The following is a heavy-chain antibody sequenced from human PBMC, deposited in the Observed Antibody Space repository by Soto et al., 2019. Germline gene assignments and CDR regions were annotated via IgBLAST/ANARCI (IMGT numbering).Heavy chain of an antibody. CDR3: ARGPLDY. CDR2: VDQDGSEK. Sequence: GGSLRLSCEASGFTFGNYWMNWVRQAPGRGLEWVANVDQDGSEKTYVDPVKGRFTVSRDNAKNSLGLQMDNLRAGDTAIYYCARGPLDYWGQGTLVTVSS. CDR1: GFTFGNYW. V-gene: IGHV3-7*03. J-gene: IGHJ4*02.